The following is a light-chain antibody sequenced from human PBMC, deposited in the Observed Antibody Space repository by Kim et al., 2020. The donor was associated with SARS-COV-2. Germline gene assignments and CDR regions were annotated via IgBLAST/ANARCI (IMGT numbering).Light chain of an antibody. CDR1: SSKIGSNT. CDR3: AAWDDSLNGWV. Sequence: GQRVTIACSGSSSKIGSNTVNWYQQLPGTAPKRLIYSNNQRPSGVPDRFSGSKSGTSASLAISGLQSEDEADYYCAAWDDSLNGWVFGGGTQLTVL. J-gene: IGLJ3*02. V-gene: IGLV1-44*01. CDR2: SNN.